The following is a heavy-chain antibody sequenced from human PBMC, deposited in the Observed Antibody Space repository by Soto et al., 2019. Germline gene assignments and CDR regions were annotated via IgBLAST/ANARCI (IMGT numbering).Heavy chain of an antibody. CDR3: ARDDTYIGVVIIINYYYYGMDV. Sequence: QVQLVQSGAEVKKPGASVKVSCKASGYTFTSYGISWVRQAPGQGLEWMGWISAYNGNTNYAQTLQGRVTMTTDTTTSTAYMELRSLRSDDTAVYYCARDDTYIGVVIIINYYYYGMDVWGQGTTVTVSS. V-gene: IGHV1-18*01. J-gene: IGHJ6*02. CDR2: ISAYNGNT. CDR1: GYTFTSYG. D-gene: IGHD3-3*01.